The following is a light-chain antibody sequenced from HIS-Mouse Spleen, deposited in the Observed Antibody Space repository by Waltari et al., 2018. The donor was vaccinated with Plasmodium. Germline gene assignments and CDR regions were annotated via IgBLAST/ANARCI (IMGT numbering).Light chain of an antibody. V-gene: IGLV2-14*01. CDR3: SSYTSSSTLV. CDR2: EVS. Sequence: QSALTQPASVSGSPGQSITISCTGTSSDVGGYNYVPWSQQHPVKAPKLMIYEVSNRPSGVSNRFSGSKSGNTASLTISGLQAEDEADYYCSSYTSSSTLVFGGGTKLTVL. CDR1: SSDVGGYNY. J-gene: IGLJ2*01.